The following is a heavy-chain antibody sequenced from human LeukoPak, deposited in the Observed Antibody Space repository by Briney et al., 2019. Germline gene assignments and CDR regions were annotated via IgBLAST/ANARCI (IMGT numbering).Heavy chain of an antibody. Sequence: GASVKVSCKASGYTFTGYYMHWVRQAPGQGLEWMGWINPNSGGTNYAQKFQGRVTMTRDTSISTAYMELSRLRSDDTAVYYCARDMVTVAGKFYYYYYYMDVWGKGTTVTISS. J-gene: IGHJ6*03. CDR3: ARDMVTVAGKFYYYYYYMDV. CDR1: GYTFTGYY. CDR2: INPNSGGT. D-gene: IGHD6-19*01. V-gene: IGHV1-2*02.